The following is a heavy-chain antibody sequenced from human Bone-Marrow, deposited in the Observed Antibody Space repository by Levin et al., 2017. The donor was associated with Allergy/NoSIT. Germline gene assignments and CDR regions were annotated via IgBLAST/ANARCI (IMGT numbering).Heavy chain of an antibody. J-gene: IGHJ6*02. D-gene: IGHD6-13*01. Sequence: PGGSLRLSCAASGFTFSSYGMHWVRQAPGKGLEWVAVIWYDGSNKYYADSVKGRFTISRDNSKNTLYLQMNSLRAEDTAVYYCARDEVEQQDNQTPRTYYYYYGMDVWGQGTTVTVSS. CDR2: IWYDGSNK. V-gene: IGHV3-33*01. CDR3: ARDEVEQQDNQTPRTYYYYYGMDV. CDR1: GFTFSSYG.